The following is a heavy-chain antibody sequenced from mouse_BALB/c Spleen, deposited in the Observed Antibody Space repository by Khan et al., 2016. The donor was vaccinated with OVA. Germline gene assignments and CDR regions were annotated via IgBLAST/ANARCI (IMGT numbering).Heavy chain of an antibody. CDR2: INTNTGEP. Sequence: QIQLVQSGPELKKPGETVKISCKASGYTFTNYGMNWVKQSPGKGLKWMGWINTNTGEPTYADDFKGRFAFSLETSASTAYLQINNLKNEDTATYFCARSRWFLGTMDYWGQGTSVTVSS. D-gene: IGHD2-3*01. CDR3: ARSRWFLGTMDY. V-gene: IGHV9-3-1*01. J-gene: IGHJ4*01. CDR1: GYTFTNYG.